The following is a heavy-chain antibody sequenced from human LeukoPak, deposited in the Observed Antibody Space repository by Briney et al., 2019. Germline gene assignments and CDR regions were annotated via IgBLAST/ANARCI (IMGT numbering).Heavy chain of an antibody. Sequence: SETLSLTCAVYGGSFSGYYWSWIRQPPGKGLEWIGEINHSGSTNYNPPLKSRVTISVDTSKNQFSLKLSSVTAADTAVYYCARLVPYYDSSGYVDAFDIWGQGTMVTVSS. CDR3: ARLVPYYDSSGYVDAFDI. D-gene: IGHD3-22*01. CDR2: INHSGST. J-gene: IGHJ3*02. V-gene: IGHV4-34*01. CDR1: GGSFSGYY.